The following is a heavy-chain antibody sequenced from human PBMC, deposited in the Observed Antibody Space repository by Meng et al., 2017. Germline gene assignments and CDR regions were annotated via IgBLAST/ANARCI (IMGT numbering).Heavy chain of an antibody. J-gene: IGHJ4*02. CDR1: GYNFPNYY. D-gene: IGHD6-13*01. CDR3: ARDEDISAAGKLFGDY. V-gene: IGHV1-2*06. Sequence: QVPVVHAGAEVQKPGASVKVSCNPSGYNFPNYYIHWVRQAPGQGLEWMGRIDPKNGDTHYAQKFQGRVTMTGDTSISTAYMDLSGLRSDDTAVYYCARDEDISAAGKLFGDYWGQGTLVTVSS. CDR2: IDPKNGDT.